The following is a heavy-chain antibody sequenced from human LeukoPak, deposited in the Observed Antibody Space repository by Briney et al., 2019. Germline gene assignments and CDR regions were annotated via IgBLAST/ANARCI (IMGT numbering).Heavy chain of an antibody. J-gene: IGHJ4*02. D-gene: IGHD5-18*01. CDR1: GFTLSDYS. CDR3: VSSLNTVMVSPYYLEY. V-gene: IGHV3-11*04. Sequence: PGGSLRLSCAASGFTLSDYSMTWVRQAPGQGLEWISFLTSGGVSAFYADSVRGRFTVSRDDARNSLSLYMNTLRLDDTAVYYCVSSLNTVMVSPYYLEYWGPGTLVTVSS. CDR2: LTSGGVSA.